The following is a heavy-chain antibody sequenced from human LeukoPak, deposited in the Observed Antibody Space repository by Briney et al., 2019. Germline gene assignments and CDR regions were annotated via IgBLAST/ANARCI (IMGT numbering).Heavy chain of an antibody. Sequence: ASVKVSCKASGFTFTGYYMHWVRQAPGQGLEWMGWINPNSGGTNYAQKFQGRVTMTRDTSISTAYMELSRLRSDDTAVYYCARDVLLWFGEPPDRFDPWGQGTLVTVSS. CDR3: ARDVLLWFGEPPDRFDP. CDR2: INPNSGGT. D-gene: IGHD3-10*01. V-gene: IGHV1-2*02. CDR1: GFTFTGYY. J-gene: IGHJ5*02.